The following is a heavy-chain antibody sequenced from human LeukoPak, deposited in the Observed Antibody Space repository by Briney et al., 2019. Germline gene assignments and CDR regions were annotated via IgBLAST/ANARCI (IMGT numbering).Heavy chain of an antibody. CDR1: GYTFTNYY. CDR3: ARVRRWLQSHFDY. J-gene: IGHJ4*02. D-gene: IGHD5-24*01. CDR2: INPSGGST. Sequence: ASVKVSCKTSGYTFTNYYMHWVRQAPGQGLEWMGIINPSGGSTSYAQKFQGRVTMTRDTSTSTVYMELSSLRSEDTAVYYCARVRRWLQSHFDYWGQGTLVTVSS. V-gene: IGHV1-46*01.